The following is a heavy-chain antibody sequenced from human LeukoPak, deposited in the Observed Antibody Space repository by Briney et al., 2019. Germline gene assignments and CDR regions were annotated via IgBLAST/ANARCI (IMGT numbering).Heavy chain of an antibody. CDR1: GGSVRSSSYY. CDR3: ARDRGVPRPYYFDQ. CDR2: VHYNGST. Sequence: SVTLSLTCTVSGGSVRSSSYYWGCIRQPPGKGLEWIGSVHYNGSTCYNPSLGGRVIMSIDTSKNQFSLKLTSVTAADTAMYYCARDRGVPRPYYFDQWGQGTLVTVSS. J-gene: IGHJ4*02. V-gene: IGHV4-39*07. D-gene: IGHD3-10*01.